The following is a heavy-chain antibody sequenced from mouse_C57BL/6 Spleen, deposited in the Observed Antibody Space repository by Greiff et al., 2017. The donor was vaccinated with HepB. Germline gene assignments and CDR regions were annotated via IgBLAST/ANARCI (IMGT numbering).Heavy chain of an antibody. V-gene: IGHV3-6*01. CDR3: ARRSSGSAWFAY. J-gene: IGHJ3*01. Sequence: EVQLQQSGPGLVKPSQSLSLTCSVTGYSITSGYYWNWIRQFPGNKLEWIGYISYDGSNNYNPSLKNRLSITRDTSKNQFFLKLNSVTTEDTATYYCARRSSGSAWFAYWGQGTLVTVSA. CDR1: GYSITSGYY. CDR2: ISYDGSN. D-gene: IGHD3-2*02.